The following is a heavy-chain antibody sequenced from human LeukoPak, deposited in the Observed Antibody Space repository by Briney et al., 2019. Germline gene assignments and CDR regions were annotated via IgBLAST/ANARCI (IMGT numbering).Heavy chain of an antibody. Sequence: SETLSLTCTVSGGSISSGGYYWSWIRQHPGKGLEWIGYIYYSGSTYYNPSLKSRVTISVDTSKKQFSLKLSSVTAADTAVYYCARDGTGRVADAFDIWGQGTMVTV. J-gene: IGHJ3*02. V-gene: IGHV4-31*03. CDR1: GGSISSGGYY. CDR3: ARDGTGRVADAFDI. CDR2: IYYSGST. D-gene: IGHD2-15*01.